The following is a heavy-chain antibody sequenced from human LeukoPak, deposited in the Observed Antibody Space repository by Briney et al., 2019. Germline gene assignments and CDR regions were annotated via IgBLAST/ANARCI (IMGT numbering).Heavy chain of an antibody. CDR2: ISGSTGST. J-gene: IGHJ4*02. CDR1: GFPLSSDA. V-gene: IGHV3-23*01. CDR3: ARERPPTYDNSGYYPSPSDF. Sequence: PGGSLRLSCAGSGFPLSSDAMNWVRQAPGKGLEWVASISGSTGSTQYADSVKGRFTVSRDNSKNTLYLQMNSLRSDDTAVYYCARERPPTYDNSGYYPSPSDFWGQGTLVTVSS. D-gene: IGHD3-22*01.